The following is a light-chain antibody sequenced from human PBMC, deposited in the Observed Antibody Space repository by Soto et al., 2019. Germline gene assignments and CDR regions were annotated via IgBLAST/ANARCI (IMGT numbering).Light chain of an antibody. CDR1: SSNIGAGYD. CDR3: QSYDSSLSGYV. CDR2: GNS. V-gene: IGLV1-40*01. Sequence: QPVLTQPPSVSGAPGQKVTISCTGSSSNIGAGYDVHWYQQLPGTAPKLLIYGNSNRPSGVPDRFSGSKSGTSASLAINGLQAEDEADYYCQSYDSSLSGYVFGTGTKLTVL. J-gene: IGLJ1*01.